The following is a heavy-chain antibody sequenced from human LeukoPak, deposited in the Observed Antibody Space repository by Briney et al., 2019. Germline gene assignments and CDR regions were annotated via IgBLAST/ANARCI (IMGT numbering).Heavy chain of an antibody. J-gene: IGHJ4*02. Sequence: GGSLRLSCAASGITLSGYSVNWVRQAPGKGLEWVSSISSSSSYIYFADSVKGRFTISRDNSKNTVYLQMNSLRVEDTAIYYCARGQEFDDGVFDSWGQGTLVTVSS. V-gene: IGHV3-21*04. D-gene: IGHD1-1*01. CDR1: GITLSGYS. CDR3: ARGQEFDDGVFDS. CDR2: ISSSSSYI.